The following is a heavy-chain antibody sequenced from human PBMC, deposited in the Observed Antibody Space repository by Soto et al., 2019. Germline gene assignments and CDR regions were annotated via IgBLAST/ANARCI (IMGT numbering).Heavy chain of an antibody. CDR1: GVTVSDYP. Sequence: QVQVVESGGGVVQPGRSLRLSCAASGVTVSDYPLHWVRQAPGKGLEWVAVMFRDENNKRYADSVKGRFTISRDNSKNTLYLQMDSLRPDDTAVYYCAKSTANWGQGTLVTVSS. J-gene: IGHJ4*02. CDR2: MFRDENNK. CDR3: AKSTAN. V-gene: IGHV3-30-3*02.